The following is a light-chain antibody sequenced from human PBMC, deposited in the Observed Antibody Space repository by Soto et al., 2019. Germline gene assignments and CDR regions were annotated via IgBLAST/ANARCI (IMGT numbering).Light chain of an antibody. CDR3: QQRSNWPPLS. CDR1: QSVGNY. J-gene: IGKJ4*01. Sequence: EIVLTQSPATLSLSPGEKATLSCRASQSVGNYLAWYQQRPGQAPRLLISDVSDRATGIPARFSGSGSGTDFTLVISSLEPEDFAVYYCQQRSNWPPLSFGGGTKVEMK. CDR2: DVS. V-gene: IGKV3-11*01.